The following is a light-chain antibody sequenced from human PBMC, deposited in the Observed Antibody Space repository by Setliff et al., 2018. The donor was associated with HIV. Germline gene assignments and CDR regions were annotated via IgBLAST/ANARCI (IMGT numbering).Light chain of an antibody. CDR2: EVR. J-gene: IGLJ1*01. V-gene: IGLV2-14*01. Sequence: LTQPASVSGSPGQSITISCTGTSSDVGGYSYVSWYQQHPGKAPKLITYEVRNRPSGVSDRFSGSKSGNTASPTISGLQAEDEADYYCSSYASTNTLPFGTGTKVTVL. CDR1: SSDVGGYSY. CDR3: SSYASTNTLP.